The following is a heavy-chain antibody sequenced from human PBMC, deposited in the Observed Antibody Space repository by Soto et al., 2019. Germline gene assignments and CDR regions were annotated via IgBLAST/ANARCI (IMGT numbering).Heavy chain of an antibody. V-gene: IGHV4-31*03. D-gene: IGHD2-21*02. CDR3: ARDREVTYFDY. CDR2: IYYSGST. Sequence: SETLSITCTVCGCSVSSGGYYWSWIRQHPGKGLEWIGYIYYSGSTYYNPSLKSRVAISVDTSKNQFSLKLSSVTAADTAVYYCARDREVTYFDYWGQGTLVTVSS. CDR1: GCSVSSGGYY. J-gene: IGHJ4*02.